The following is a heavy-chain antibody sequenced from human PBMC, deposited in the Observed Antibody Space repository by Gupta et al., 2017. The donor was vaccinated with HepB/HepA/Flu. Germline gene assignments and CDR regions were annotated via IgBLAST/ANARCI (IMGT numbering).Heavy chain of an antibody. V-gene: IGHV3-48*03. Sequence: EVQLVESGGGLVQPGGSVRLSCAASGFTFSFSEMNWVRQAPGKGLEWVAYISSSGSTISYADSVKGRFTISRDNAKNSLYLQMHSLRAEDTAVYYCARIPLDFDFWGQGTLVTVSS. CDR3: ARIPLDFDF. CDR2: ISSSGSTI. D-gene: IGHD2-21*01. CDR1: GFTFSFSE. J-gene: IGHJ4*02.